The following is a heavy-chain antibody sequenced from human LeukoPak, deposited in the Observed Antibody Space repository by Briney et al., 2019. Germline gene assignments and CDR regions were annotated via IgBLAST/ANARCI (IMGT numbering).Heavy chain of an antibody. Sequence: PSETLSLTCAVSGYSISSGYYWGWIRQPPGKGLEWIGSIYHSGSTYYNPSLKSRVTISVDTSKNQFSLKLSSVTAADTAVYYRAAGGKGYCSSTSCYYDWGQGTLVTVSS. CDR3: AAGGKGYCSSTSCYYD. D-gene: IGHD2-2*01. V-gene: IGHV4-38-2*01. CDR2: IYHSGST. J-gene: IGHJ4*02. CDR1: GYSISSGYY.